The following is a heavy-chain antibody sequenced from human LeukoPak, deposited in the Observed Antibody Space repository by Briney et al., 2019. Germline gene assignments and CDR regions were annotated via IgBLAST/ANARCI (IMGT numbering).Heavy chain of an antibody. CDR2: ISNDGSHK. V-gene: IGHV3-30*04. CDR3: ARALVVPGAMSAFDI. Sequence: GKSLRLSCTASGFTFSSYAMHWVRQAPGKGLEWVAVISNDGSHKYYVDSVKGRFTISRANSKNTLYLQINSLRTEDTAVYYCARALVVPGAMSAFDIWGQGTMVTVSS. CDR1: GFTFSSYA. J-gene: IGHJ3*02. D-gene: IGHD2-2*01.